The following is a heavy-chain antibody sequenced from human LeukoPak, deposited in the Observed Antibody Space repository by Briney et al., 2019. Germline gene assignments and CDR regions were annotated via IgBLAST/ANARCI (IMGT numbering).Heavy chain of an antibody. CDR2: ISAYNGNT. D-gene: IGHD6-13*01. J-gene: IGHJ5*02. V-gene: IGHV1-18*01. CDR1: GYTFTSYG. CDR3: ARSLGIAAAGINWFDP. Sequence: ATVNVSCKASGYTFTSYGISWVRQAPGQGLEWMGWISAYNGNTNYAQKLQGRVTMTTDTSTSTAYMELRSLRSDDTAVYYCARSLGIAAAGINWFDPWGQGTLVTVSS.